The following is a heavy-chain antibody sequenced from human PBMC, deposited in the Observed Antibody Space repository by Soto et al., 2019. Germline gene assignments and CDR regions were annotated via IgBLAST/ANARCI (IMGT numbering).Heavy chain of an antibody. CDR1: GGTFSSYT. CDR2: IIPILGIA. D-gene: IGHD2-15*01. CDR3: ARDGPYCSGGSCYSGPMDV. J-gene: IGHJ6*03. V-gene: IGHV1-69*04. Sequence: SVKVSCKASGGTFSSYTISWVRQAPGQGLEWMGRIIPILGIANYAQKFQGRVTITADKSTSTAYMELSSLRSEDTAVYYCARDGPYCSGGSCYSGPMDVWGKGTTVTVSS.